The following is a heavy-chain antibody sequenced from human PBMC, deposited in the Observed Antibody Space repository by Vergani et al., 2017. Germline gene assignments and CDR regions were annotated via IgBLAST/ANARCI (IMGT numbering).Heavy chain of an antibody. J-gene: IGHJ4*02. CDR3: ARDFKTYGSGGDNDY. CDR2: IIPILGTA. Sequence: QVQLVQSGAEVKKPGSSVKVSCKASGGTFSSYAISWVRQAPGQGLEWMGRIIPILGTANYAQKFQGRVTITADESTSTAYMELSSLRAEDTAVYYCARDFKTYGSGGDNDYWGQGTLVTVSS. V-gene: IGHV1-69*11. D-gene: IGHD3-10*01. CDR1: GGTFSSYA.